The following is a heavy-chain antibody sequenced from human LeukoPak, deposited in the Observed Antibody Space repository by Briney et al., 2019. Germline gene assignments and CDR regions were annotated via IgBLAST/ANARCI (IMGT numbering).Heavy chain of an antibody. CDR1: GFTFSDSY. Sequence: TGGSLRLSCAASGFTFSDSYMSWIRQAAGKGLEWVSYISSTSSHTNYADSVKGRSTISRDNAKKSLYLQMNSLRAEDTAVYYCARGSARWFDPWGQGTLVTASS. J-gene: IGHJ5*02. CDR2: ISSTSSHT. V-gene: IGHV3-11*05. CDR3: ARGSARWFDP.